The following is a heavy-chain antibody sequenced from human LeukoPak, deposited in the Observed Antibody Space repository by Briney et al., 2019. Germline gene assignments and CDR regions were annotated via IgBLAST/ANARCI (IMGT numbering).Heavy chain of an antibody. CDR1: GFTFSDYY. CDR2: ISSSGSTI. D-gene: IGHD6-13*01. CDR3: ARAHSAAGTGYYYGMDV. J-gene: IGHJ6*02. V-gene: IGHV3-11*01. Sequence: PGGSLRLSCAASGFTFSDYYMSWIRQAPGKGLEWVSYISSSGSTIYYTDSVKGRFTISRDNAKNSLYLQMNSLRAEDTAVYYCARAHSAAGTGYYYGMDVWGQGTTVTVSS.